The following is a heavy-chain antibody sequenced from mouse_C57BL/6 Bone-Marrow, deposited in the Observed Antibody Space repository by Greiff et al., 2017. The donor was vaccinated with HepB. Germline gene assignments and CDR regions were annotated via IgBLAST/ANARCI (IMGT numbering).Heavy chain of an antibody. CDR2: IYPGSGNT. V-gene: IGHV1-66*01. Sequence: VQLQQSGPELVKPGASVKISCKASGYSFTSYYIHWVKQRPGQGLEWIGWIYPGSGNTKYNEKFKGKATLTADTSSSTAYMQLSSLTSEDSAVYYCAKIYYDYEDFDYWGQGTTLTVSS. J-gene: IGHJ2*01. CDR3: AKIYYDYEDFDY. CDR1: GYSFTSYY. D-gene: IGHD2-4*01.